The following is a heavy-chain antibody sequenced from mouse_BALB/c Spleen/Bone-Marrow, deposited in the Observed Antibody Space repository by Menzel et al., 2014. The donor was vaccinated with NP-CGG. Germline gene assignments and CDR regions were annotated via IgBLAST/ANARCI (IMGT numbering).Heavy chain of an antibody. V-gene: IGHV4-1*02. J-gene: IGHJ2*01. CDR2: INPDSSTI. D-gene: IGHD1-1*01. CDR3: ARQGYYGRSDY. Sequence: VQLKHSGGGLVQPGGSLKLSCAASGFDFSSYWMSWVRQAPGKGLEWLGEINPDSSTINYTPSLKGKFIISRDNAKNTLYLQTSKVRSEDTALYYCARQGYYGRSDYWGQGTTLTVAS. CDR1: GFDFSSYW.